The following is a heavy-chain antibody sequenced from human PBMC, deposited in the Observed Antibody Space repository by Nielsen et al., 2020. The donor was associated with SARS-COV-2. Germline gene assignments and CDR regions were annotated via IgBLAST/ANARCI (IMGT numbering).Heavy chain of an antibody. CDR3: ARASVVRVKLGGNWFDP. CDR1: GGSISSGGYY. V-gene: IGHV4-31*03. CDR2: IYYSGST. Sequence: SETLSLTCTVSGGSISSGGYYWSWIRQHPGKGLEWIGYIYYSGSTYYNPSLKSRVTISVDTSKNQFSLKLSSVTAADTAVYYCARASVVRVKLGGNWFDPWGQGTLVTVSS. J-gene: IGHJ5*02. D-gene: IGHD3-10*01.